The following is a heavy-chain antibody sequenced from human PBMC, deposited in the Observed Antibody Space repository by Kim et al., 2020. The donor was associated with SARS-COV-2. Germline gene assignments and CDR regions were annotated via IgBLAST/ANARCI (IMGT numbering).Heavy chain of an antibody. Sequence: GGSLRLSCAGSGFTFSDYYMSWIRQAPGKGLEWVSYISTSGSTIYYADSVKGRFTISRDNAKNSLYLQMNSLRAEDTAVYYCARGRHYYDSGTYYGRFDYWGQGTLVTVSS. D-gene: IGHD3-22*01. J-gene: IGHJ4*02. CDR2: ISTSGSTI. V-gene: IGHV3-11*01. CDR3: ARGRHYYDSGTYYGRFDY. CDR1: GFTFSDYY.